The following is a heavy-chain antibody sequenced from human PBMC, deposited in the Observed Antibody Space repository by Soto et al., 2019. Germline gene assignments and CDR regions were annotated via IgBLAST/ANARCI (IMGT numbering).Heavy chain of an antibody. CDR2: INPNSGGT. CDR3: ARTRYCISTSCYAGYYGMDV. V-gene: IGHV1-2*04. J-gene: IGHJ6*02. CDR1: GYTFTGYY. D-gene: IGHD2-2*01. Sequence: ASVKVSCKASGYTFTGYYMHWVRQAPGQGLEWMGWINPNSGGTNYAQKFQGWVTMTRDTSISTAYMELSRLRSDDTAVYYCARTRYCISTSCYAGYYGMDVWGQGTTVTGLL.